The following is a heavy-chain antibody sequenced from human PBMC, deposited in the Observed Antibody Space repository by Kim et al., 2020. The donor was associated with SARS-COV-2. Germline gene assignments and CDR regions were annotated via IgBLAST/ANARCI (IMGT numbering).Heavy chain of an antibody. CDR2: IVTGNGNT. CDR3: APLGGGGQRSGLNL. D-gene: IGHD3-10*01. J-gene: IGHJ4*02. CDR1: GYTFNDYA. V-gene: IGHV1-3*04. Sequence: ASVKVSCKASGYTFNDYAMHWVRQAPGRRLEWLGLIVTGNGNTIYSQNFQGRVTITRDTFASVSYMELTSLTFEDTAIYFCAPLGGGGQRSGLNLWGQGALVTVSS.